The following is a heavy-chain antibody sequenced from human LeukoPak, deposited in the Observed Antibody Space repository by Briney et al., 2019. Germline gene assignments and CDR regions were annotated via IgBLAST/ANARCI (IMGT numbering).Heavy chain of an antibody. V-gene: IGHV3-21*01. CDR2: MSSSSTYI. Sequence: GGSLRLSCAASGFTFSSYSMNWVRQAPGKGLEWVSSMSSSSTYIYYADSVKGRFTISRDNANNSLYLQMDSLRAEDTAVYYCARGTGAGLVQAYYFDYWGQGTLVTVSS. CDR3: ARGTGAGLVQAYYFDY. CDR1: GFTFSSYS. D-gene: IGHD3/OR15-3a*01. J-gene: IGHJ4*02.